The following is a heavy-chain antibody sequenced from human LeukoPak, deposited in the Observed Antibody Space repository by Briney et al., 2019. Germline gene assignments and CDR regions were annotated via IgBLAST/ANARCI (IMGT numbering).Heavy chain of an antibody. D-gene: IGHD3-3*01. CDR1: GFTFSSHA. CDR2: ISGGGDNT. V-gene: IGHV3-23*01. CDR3: AKLTYYDFWSGYQYFQH. Sequence: GGSLRRSCAASGFTFSSHAMSWVRQAPGKGLEWVSAISGGGDNTYYADSVKGRFTISRDNSKNTLYLQMNSLRAEDTALYYCAKLTYYDFWSGYQYFQHWGQGTLVTVSS. J-gene: IGHJ1*01.